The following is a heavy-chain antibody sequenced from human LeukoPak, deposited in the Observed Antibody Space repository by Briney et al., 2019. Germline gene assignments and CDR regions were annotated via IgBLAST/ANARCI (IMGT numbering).Heavy chain of an antibody. CDR3: ARDSGYNAFDY. Sequence: GGPLRLSCADSGFLFSNSWMAWVRQAPGRGLEWLANINQDGSAKTCVDSVKGRFTISRDNAKNSLYLQMNSLRAEDTAMHYCARDSGYNAFDYWGQGTLVTVSS. V-gene: IGHV3-7*05. J-gene: IGHJ4*02. D-gene: IGHD5-12*01. CDR2: INQDGSAK. CDR1: GFLFSNSW.